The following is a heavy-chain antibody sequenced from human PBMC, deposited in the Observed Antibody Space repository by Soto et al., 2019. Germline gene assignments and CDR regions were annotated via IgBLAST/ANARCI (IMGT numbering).Heavy chain of an antibody. D-gene: IGHD2-15*01. J-gene: IGHJ3*02. V-gene: IGHV1-69*08. CDR3: AREASLVVVVAANAFDI. CDR1: VGTFSSYT. Sequence: QVQLVQSGAEVKKPGSSVKVSCKASVGTFSSYTISWVRQAPGQGLEWMGRIIPSLGIANYAQNFQGRVTITADKYTSTAYMELRSLRSEDTAVYYCAREASLVVVVAANAFDIWGQGTMVTVSS. CDR2: IIPSLGIA.